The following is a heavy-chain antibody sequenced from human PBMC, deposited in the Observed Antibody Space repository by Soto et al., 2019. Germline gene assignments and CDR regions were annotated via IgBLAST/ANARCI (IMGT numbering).Heavy chain of an antibody. CDR3: AKGPAIVLVPAAMNYYYGRDV. CDR2: ITNNGSNK. V-gene: IGHV3-30*18. CDR1: GFTFSSSG. J-gene: IGHJ6*02. D-gene: IGHD2-2*01. Sequence: QVQLVESGGGVVQPGRSLRLSCAASGFTFSSSGMHWVRQAPGKGLEWVAVITNNGSNKYYADSVKGRFTIYRDNSKNTLYLQMDSLRAEDTAVYYWAKGPAIVLVPAAMNYYYGRDVWGQGTTVTVSS.